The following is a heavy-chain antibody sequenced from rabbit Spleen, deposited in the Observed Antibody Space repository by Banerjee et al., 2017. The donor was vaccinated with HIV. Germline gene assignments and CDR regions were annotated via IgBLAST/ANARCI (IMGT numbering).Heavy chain of an antibody. CDR2: IYTTSGFT. J-gene: IGHJ4*01. Sequence: QEQLVESGGGLVQPEGSLTLTCTASGFSFSSGHYMCWVRQAPGKGLEWIACIYTTSGFTYYASWAKGRFTISKSSSTTVTLQMTSLTVADTATYFCAKDSGSSFWGFNLWGPGTLVTVS. D-gene: IGHD8-1*01. CDR1: GFSFSSGHY. V-gene: IGHV1S45*01. CDR3: AKDSGSSFWGFNL.